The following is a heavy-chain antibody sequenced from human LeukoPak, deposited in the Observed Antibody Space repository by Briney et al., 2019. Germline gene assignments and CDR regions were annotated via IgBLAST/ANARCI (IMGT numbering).Heavy chain of an antibody. CDR2: ISTYSRYT. D-gene: IGHD2/OR15-2a*01. CDR3: ARGDLNSAGVFQH. J-gene: IGHJ1*01. Sequence: GGSLRLSCGASGFTLSDYYMSWIRQAPGKGLEWVSYISTYSRYTSYAESVTGRFTISRDNAKKSLYLQMNSLRAEDTAVYYCARGDLNSAGVFQHWGQGTLVTVSS. V-gene: IGHV3-11*06. CDR1: GFTLSDYY.